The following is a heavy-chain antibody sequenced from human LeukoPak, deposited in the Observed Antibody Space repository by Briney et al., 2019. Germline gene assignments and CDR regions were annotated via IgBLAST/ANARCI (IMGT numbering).Heavy chain of an antibody. V-gene: IGHV4-30-4*01. J-gene: IGHJ5*02. CDR3: ASLYDFWSGYSNSFDP. CDR2: IYYSGST. Sequence: SETLSLTCTVSGGSISSGDYYWSWIRQPTGKGLEWIGYIYYSGSTYYNPSLKSRVTISVDTSKNQFSLKLSSVTAADTAVYYCASLYDFWSGYSNSFDPWGQGTLVTVSS. D-gene: IGHD3-3*01. CDR1: GGSISSGDYY.